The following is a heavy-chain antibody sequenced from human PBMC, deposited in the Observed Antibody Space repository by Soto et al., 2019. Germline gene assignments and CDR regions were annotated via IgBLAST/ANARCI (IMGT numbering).Heavy chain of an antibody. J-gene: IGHJ4*02. V-gene: IGHV3-30-3*01. D-gene: IGHD3-22*01. CDR2: ISYDGSNK. Sequence: QVQLVESGGGVVQPGRSLRLSCAASGFTFSSYAMHWVRQAPGKGLEWVAVISYDGSNKYYADSVKGRFTISRDNSKNPLYLQMTSLSAEDTAVYYCARDRDYYDSSCLDYWGQVTLVTVSS. CDR3: ARDRDYYDSSCLDY. CDR1: GFTFSSYA.